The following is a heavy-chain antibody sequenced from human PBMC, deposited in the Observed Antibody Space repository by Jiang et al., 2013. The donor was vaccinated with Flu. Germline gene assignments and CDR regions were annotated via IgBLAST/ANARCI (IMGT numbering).Heavy chain of an antibody. J-gene: IGHJ4*02. V-gene: IGHV3-7*01. CDR2: IKQDGSVK. D-gene: IGHD4-17*01. CDR3: ASHWAPGTTVTSLGSC. CDR1: GFTFSTYW. Sequence: VRASGGPVRLSCAASGFTFSTYWMTWVRQAPGKGLEWVANIKQDGSVKYYVDSVKGRFTISRDNAKSSLYLQMNSLRAEDTAVYYCASHWAPGTTVTSLGSCWGQGTLVTVSS.